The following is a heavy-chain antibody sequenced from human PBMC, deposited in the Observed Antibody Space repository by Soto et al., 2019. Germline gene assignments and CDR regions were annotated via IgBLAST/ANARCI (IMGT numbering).Heavy chain of an antibody. V-gene: IGHV1-8*01. Sequence: QVQLVQSGAEVKKPGASEKVSCKASGYTFTSYDINWVRQATGQGLEWMGWVNPNSGNTAYAQKFXGXFXMTRNTSISTAYMELSSLRSEDTAVYYCARERSAAGTGWFDPWGQGTLVTVSS. D-gene: IGHD6-13*01. CDR3: ARERSAAGTGWFDP. J-gene: IGHJ5*02. CDR2: VNPNSGNT. CDR1: GYTFTSYD.